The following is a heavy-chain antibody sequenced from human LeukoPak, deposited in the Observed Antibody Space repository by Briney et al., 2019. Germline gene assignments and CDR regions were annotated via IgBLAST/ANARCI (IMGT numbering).Heavy chain of an antibody. CDR2: ISYDGSNK. Sequence: GGSLRLSCAASGFTFSSYGMHWVRQAPGKGLEWVAVISYDGSNKYYADSVKGRFTISRDNSKNTLYLQTNSLRAEDTAVYYCAKDQTSSSSWYWDDYYYYGMDVWGQGTTVTVSS. CDR1: GFTFSSYG. D-gene: IGHD6-13*01. J-gene: IGHJ6*02. CDR3: AKDQTSSSSWYWDDYYYYGMDV. V-gene: IGHV3-30*18.